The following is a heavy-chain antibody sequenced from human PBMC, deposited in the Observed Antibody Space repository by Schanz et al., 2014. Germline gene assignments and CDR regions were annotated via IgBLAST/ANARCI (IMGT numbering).Heavy chain of an antibody. D-gene: IGHD3-22*01. V-gene: IGHV3-74*01. J-gene: IGHJ3*02. CDR3: DRNMKVGVYGGSGHDSLDI. CDR2: INSVGNTT. Sequence: EVQLVQSGGGLVQPGGSLRLSCAASGFTFSSHWMHWVRQDPGKGLVWVARINSVGNTTDYADSVTGRFTISRDNAKISLYLLMNTLSAEDTAVYYCDRNMKVGVYGGSGHDSLDIWGQGAMVTVSS. CDR1: GFTFSSHW.